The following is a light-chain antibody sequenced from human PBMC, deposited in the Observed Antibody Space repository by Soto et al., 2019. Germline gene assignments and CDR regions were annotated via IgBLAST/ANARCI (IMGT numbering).Light chain of an antibody. CDR1: QTISSW. CDR2: KPS. CDR3: QHYNSYSEA. Sequence: DIQMTQSPSTLSGSVGDRVTITCRASQTISSWLAWYQQKPGKAPKLLIYKPSTLKSGVPSRFSGSGSGTELTLTISSLQPDDFATYYCQHYNSYSEAFGQGTKVE. V-gene: IGKV1-5*03. J-gene: IGKJ1*01.